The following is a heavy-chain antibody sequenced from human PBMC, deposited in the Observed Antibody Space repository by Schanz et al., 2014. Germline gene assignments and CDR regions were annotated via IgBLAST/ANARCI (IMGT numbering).Heavy chain of an antibody. V-gene: IGHV3-33*06. Sequence: VQLAESGGGLVQPGGSLRLSCAASGFTFSSYSMNWVRQAPGKGLEWVAVIWSDGTNEYYADSVKGRFTISRDNAKNSLYLQMNSLRAEDTAIYDCAKDAPYPFDLWGRGTLITVSS. CDR3: AKDAPYPFDL. CDR1: GFTFSSYS. CDR2: IWSDGTNE. J-gene: IGHJ2*01.